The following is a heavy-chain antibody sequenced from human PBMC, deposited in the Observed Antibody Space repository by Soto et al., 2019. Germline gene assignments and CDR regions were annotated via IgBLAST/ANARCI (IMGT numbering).Heavy chain of an antibody. CDR2: TYPGDSKT. D-gene: IGHD6-19*01. V-gene: IGHV5-51*01. CDR1: GYTFTDHW. CDR3: ARLQVHEYSSGWYRAEYYYYGMDV. Sequence: PGESLKISCSGSGYTFTDHWIAWVRQMPGQGLEWTGVTYPGDSKTKYSPSFQGQVTISADKSISTAYLQWSSLKASDTAMYYCARLQVHEYSSGWYRAEYYYYGMDVWGQGTTVTASS. J-gene: IGHJ6*02.